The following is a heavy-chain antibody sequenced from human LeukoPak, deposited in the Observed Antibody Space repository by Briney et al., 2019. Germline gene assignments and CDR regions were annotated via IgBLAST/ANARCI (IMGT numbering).Heavy chain of an antibody. CDR3: AKHSGSSYYYAMDV. J-gene: IGHJ6*02. Sequence: PGGSLRLSCAASGFTFSSYAMSWVRQAPGKGLEWVSIISGSSGSSYYADSVKGRYTISRDNSKNTLYLQMNSLRAEDTAVYYCAKHSGSSYYYAMDVWGQGTTVTVSS. V-gene: IGHV3-23*01. D-gene: IGHD3-22*01. CDR1: GFTFSSYA. CDR2: ISGSSGSS.